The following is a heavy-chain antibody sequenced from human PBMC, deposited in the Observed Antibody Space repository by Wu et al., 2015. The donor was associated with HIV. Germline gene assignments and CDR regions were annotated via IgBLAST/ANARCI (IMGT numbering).Heavy chain of an antibody. V-gene: IGHV1-2*02. CDR2: INPNSGGT. J-gene: IGHJ6*03. CDR1: GYTFSVYY. CDR3: LRNYYYMDV. Sequence: QVQLVQSGAEVKKPGASVKVSCKASGYTFSVYYMHWVRQAPGQGPEWMGWINPNSGGTKYAQKFQGRVTMTRDTSISTAYMELSRLRSDDTAVYYCLRNYYYMDVWGNGTDGHRLL.